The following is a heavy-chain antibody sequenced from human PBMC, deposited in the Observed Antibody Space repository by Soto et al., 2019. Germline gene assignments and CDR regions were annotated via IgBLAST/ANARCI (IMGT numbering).Heavy chain of an antibody. CDR2: MSGSGGST. J-gene: IGHJ4*02. Sequence: GGSLRLSCAASGFTFSRNAMSWVRQAPGKGLEWVSVMSGSGGSTYYADSVTGRFAISRDNSKNTLYLQMNSLRAEDTAVYYCAKGYREYSSSWFDYWGQGTLVTVSS. D-gene: IGHD6-13*01. CDR3: AKGYREYSSSWFDY. CDR1: GFTFSRNA. V-gene: IGHV3-23*01.